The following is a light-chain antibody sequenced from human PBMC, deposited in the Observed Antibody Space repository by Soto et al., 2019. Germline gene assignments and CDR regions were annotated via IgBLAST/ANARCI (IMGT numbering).Light chain of an antibody. J-gene: IGKJ1*01. V-gene: IGKV1-27*01. Sequence: DIQMTQSPSSLSASVGGRVTITCRARQGISNCLAWYQQKPGKVPKLLIYAASTLQSGVPSRFSGSGSGTDFTLTISSLQPEDVATYYCQKYNSAPRTFGQGTKVEIK. CDR1: QGISNC. CDR3: QKYNSAPRT. CDR2: AAS.